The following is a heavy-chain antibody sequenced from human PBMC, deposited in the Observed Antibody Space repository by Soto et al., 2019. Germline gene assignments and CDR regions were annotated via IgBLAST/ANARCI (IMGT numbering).Heavy chain of an antibody. J-gene: IGHJ4*02. Sequence: PSETLSLTCTVSCGSISNFYWSWIRQSPGKGLEWIGYVDDSGAANYNPSLKSRVSMSVDTSKNQVSLKMSSVTAADTAVYYCARTDTAMTTPFDFWGQGTLVTVSS. V-gene: IGHV4-59*08. CDR2: VDDSGAA. D-gene: IGHD5-18*01. CDR1: CGSISNFY. CDR3: ARTDTAMTTPFDF.